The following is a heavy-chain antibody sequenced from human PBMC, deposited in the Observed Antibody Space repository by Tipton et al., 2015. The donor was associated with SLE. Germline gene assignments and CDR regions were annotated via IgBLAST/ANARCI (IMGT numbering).Heavy chain of an antibody. CDR1: GGSISSYY. CDR3: ARGRRAEAGTSYSFDY. V-gene: IGHV4-4*08. CDR2: VHTSGTT. J-gene: IGHJ4*02. D-gene: IGHD6-19*01. Sequence: TLSLTCTVSGGSISSYYWTWIRQPPGKGLEWIGYVHTSGTTIYNPSLKSRVSISVDTSEKQVSLRLNSVTAADTAVYYCARGRRAEAGTSYSFDYWGQGTLVSVSS.